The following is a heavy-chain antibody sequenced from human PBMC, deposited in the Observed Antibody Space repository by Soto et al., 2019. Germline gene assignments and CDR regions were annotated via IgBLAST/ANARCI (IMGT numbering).Heavy chain of an antibody. Sequence: GGSLRLSCVASGLIFTDYGMHWVRQAPGKGLEWVAVIWHDGNTKFYADSVKGRFTISRDDSKNTLYLQMNSLRAEDTAVYHCATDRGTSPFDYWGQGTLVTVSS. V-gene: IGHV3-33*01. J-gene: IGHJ4*02. CDR2: IWHDGNTK. CDR3: ATDRGTSPFDY. CDR1: GLIFTDYG. D-gene: IGHD2-2*01.